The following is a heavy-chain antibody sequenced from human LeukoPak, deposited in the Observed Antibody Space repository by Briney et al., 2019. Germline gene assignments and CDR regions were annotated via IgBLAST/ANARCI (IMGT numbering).Heavy chain of an antibody. J-gene: IGHJ4*02. CDR2: IYYSGST. D-gene: IGHD6-13*01. V-gene: IGHV4-39*01. CDR3: ARLIAAAGIPLGY. CDR1: GGSISSSSYY. Sequence: SETLSHTCTVSGGSISSSSYYWGWIRQPPGKGLEWIGSIYYSGSTYYNPSLKSRVTISVDTSKNQFSLKLSSVTAADTAVYYCARLIAAAGIPLGYWGQGTLVTVSS.